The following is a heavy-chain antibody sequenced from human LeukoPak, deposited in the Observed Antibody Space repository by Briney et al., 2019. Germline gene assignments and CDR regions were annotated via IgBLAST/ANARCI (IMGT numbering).Heavy chain of an antibody. CDR1: GGSISSYY. CDR3: ARRGFYCSSTSCSSAFDP. D-gene: IGHD2-2*01. V-gene: IGHV4-59*08. Sequence: SETLSLTCTVSGGSISSYYWSWIRQPPGKGLEWIGYIYYSGSTNYNPSLKSRVIISVDTSKNQFSLKLTSVTAADTAVYYCARRGFYCSSTSCSSAFDPWGQGTLVTVSS. J-gene: IGHJ5*02. CDR2: IYYSGST.